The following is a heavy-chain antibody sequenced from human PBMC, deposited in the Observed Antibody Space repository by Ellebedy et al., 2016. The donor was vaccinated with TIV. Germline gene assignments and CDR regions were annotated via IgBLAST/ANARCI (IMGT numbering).Heavy chain of an antibody. D-gene: IGHD4-23*01. CDR1: GYTFTAYH. Sequence: ASVKVSCKASGYTFTAYHIHWVRQAPGQGLEWVGTLNPATGGTSYAQKFQGRVTLTRDTSTSTAYMDLSSLRSDDTAVYYCARGPYGGISVWYFDVWGRGTLVTVSS. V-gene: IGHV1-46*01. CDR3: ARGPYGGISVWYFDV. J-gene: IGHJ2*01. CDR2: LNPATGGT.